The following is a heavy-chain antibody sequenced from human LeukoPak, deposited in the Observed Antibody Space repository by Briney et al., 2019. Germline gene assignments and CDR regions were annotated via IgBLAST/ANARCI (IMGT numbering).Heavy chain of an antibody. Sequence: SETLSLTCTVSGGSISGYYWSWIRQPPGKGPEWIGYIYYSGSTNYNPSPKSRVTISVDTSKNQFSLKMNSVTAADTAVYYCARLASSGWSHCDYWGQGTLVTVSS. D-gene: IGHD6-19*01. J-gene: IGHJ4*02. CDR1: GGSISGYY. V-gene: IGHV4-59*08. CDR2: IYYSGST. CDR3: ARLASSGWSHCDY.